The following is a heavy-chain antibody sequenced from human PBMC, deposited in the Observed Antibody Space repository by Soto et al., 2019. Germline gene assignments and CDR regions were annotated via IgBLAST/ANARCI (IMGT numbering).Heavy chain of an antibody. D-gene: IGHD6-19*01. J-gene: IGHJ6*02. Sequence: EGQLVESGGNLVRPGGSLRLSCEASGFVFSTYGMNWVRQAPGKGLEWISYISSTSGTIYYADSVKGRFTIFRDNAKNARFLQMNCLRDDATAVYYCANQKIRFSVAGTLYGLGVWGQGTTVTVSS. V-gene: IGHV3-48*02. CDR3: ANQKIRFSVAGTLYGLGV. CDR1: GFVFSTYG. CDR2: ISSTSGTI.